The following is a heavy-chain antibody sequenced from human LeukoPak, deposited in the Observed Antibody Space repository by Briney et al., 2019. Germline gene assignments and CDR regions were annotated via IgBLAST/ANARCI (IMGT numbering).Heavy chain of an antibody. V-gene: IGHV3-53*01. CDR1: GFTVSSNY. D-gene: IGHD5-18*01. Sequence: PVGSLRLSCAASGFTVSSNYMSWVRQAPGKGLEWVSVIYSGGSTYYADSVKGRFTISRDNSKNTLYLQMNSLRAEDTAVYYCARGDVDTAMVRGYYYYYYMDVWGKGTTVTVSS. J-gene: IGHJ6*03. CDR2: IYSGGST. CDR3: ARGDVDTAMVRGYYYYYYMDV.